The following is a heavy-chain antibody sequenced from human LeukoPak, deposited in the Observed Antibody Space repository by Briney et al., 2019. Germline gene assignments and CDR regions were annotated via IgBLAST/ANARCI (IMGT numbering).Heavy chain of an antibody. Sequence: GESPNISCKGSGYSFTSYWISWVRQMPGKGLEWMGRIDPSDSHTNYSPSFQGHVTISADKSISTDYLQWSSLKASDTAIYYCASSRYYERTGFYPPTYFYHGVDVWGQGTTVTVSS. D-gene: IGHD3-22*01. V-gene: IGHV5-10-1*01. CDR3: ASSRYYERTGFYPPTYFYHGVDV. CDR1: GYSFTSYW. J-gene: IGHJ6*02. CDR2: IDPSDSHT.